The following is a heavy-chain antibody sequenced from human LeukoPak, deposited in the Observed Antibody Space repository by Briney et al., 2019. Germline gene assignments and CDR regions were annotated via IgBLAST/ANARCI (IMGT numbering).Heavy chain of an antibody. V-gene: IGHV3-33*01. CDR3: ARSHRTGYFDY. CDR2: IWYDGSNK. D-gene: IGHD1-1*01. CDR1: GFTFSSYG. J-gene: IGHJ4*02. Sequence: GGSLRLSWAAAGFTFSSYGMHWVRQAPGKGLEWVAVIWYDGSNKYYADSVKGRFTISRDNSKNTLYLQMNSLRAEDTAVYYCARSHRTGYFDYWGQGTLVTVSS.